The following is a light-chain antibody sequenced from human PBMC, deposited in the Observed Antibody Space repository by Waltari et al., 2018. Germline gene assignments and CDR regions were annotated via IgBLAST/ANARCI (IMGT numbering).Light chain of an antibody. Sequence: QSALTQPASVSAPPGQAITIPGTGTSGDIGGSDFVSWYQHHPGRAPKVLIFDVNHRPSGISDRFSGSKSGNTASLTISGLQAEDDADYYCSSPSTNNVVVFGGGTKVTVL. CDR3: SSPSTNNVVV. CDR1: SGDIGGSDF. CDR2: DVN. V-gene: IGLV2-14*01. J-gene: IGLJ2*01.